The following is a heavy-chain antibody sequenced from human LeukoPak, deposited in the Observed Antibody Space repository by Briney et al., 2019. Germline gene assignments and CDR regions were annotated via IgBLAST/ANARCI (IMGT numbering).Heavy chain of an antibody. Sequence: PSETLSLTCTVSGGSISSYYWSWIRQPPGKGLEWIGYIYYSGSTNYNPSLKSRVTISVDTSKNQFSLRLSSVTAADTAAYYCARDFPRNYYGSGSYTRWFDPWGQGTLVTVSS. CDR1: GGSISSYY. CDR2: IYYSGST. V-gene: IGHV4-59*01. D-gene: IGHD3-10*01. J-gene: IGHJ5*02. CDR3: ARDFPRNYYGSGSYTRWFDP.